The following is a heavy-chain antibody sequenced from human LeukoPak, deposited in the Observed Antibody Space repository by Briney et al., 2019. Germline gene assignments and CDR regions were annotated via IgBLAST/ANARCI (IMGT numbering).Heavy chain of an antibody. CDR2: INHSGST. CDR1: ARSCGGYY. V-gene: IGHV4-34*01. CDR3: ARVSDYGDYGGWFDP. Sequence: SEHLSLTCNFNARSCGGYYWSWIRQPPGKRLEWIGEINHSGSTNYNPSLKSRVTISVDTSKNQFSLKLSSVTAADTAVYYCARVSDYGDYGGWFDPWGQGTLVTVSS. J-gene: IGHJ5*02. D-gene: IGHD4-17*01.